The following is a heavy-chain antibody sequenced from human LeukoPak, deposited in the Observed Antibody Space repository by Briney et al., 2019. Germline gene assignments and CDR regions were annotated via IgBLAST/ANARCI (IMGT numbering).Heavy chain of an antibody. CDR3: AIQREWKLLY. D-gene: IGHD1-26*01. Sequence: SETLSLTCTVSGGSISSYYWSWIRQPPGKGLEWIGYIYYSGSTNYNPSLKSRVTISVDTSKNQFSLKLSSVTAADTAVYYCAIQREWKLLYWGQGTLVTVSS. V-gene: IGHV4-59*08. J-gene: IGHJ4*02. CDR1: GGSISSYY. CDR2: IYYSGST.